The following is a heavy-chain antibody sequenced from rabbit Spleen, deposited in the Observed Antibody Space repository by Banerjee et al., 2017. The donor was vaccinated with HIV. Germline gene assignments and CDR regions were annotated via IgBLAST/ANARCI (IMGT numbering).Heavy chain of an antibody. J-gene: IGHJ4*01. CDR2: IDVAKSGDT. CDR3: TGDAAGREDFNL. V-gene: IGHV1S40*01. CDR1: GFSFNSGYD. Sequence: QSLEESGGGLVKPGASLTLTCKASGFSFNSGYDMCWVRQATGMGLEWIACIDVAKSGDTYYTNWAKGRLTISKTSSTTVALQVPSLTAADTATYFCTGDAAGREDFNLWGPGTLVSVS. D-gene: IGHD4-2*01.